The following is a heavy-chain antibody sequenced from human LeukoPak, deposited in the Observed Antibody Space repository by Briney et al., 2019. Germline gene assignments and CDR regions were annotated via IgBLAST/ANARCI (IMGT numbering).Heavy chain of an antibody. J-gene: IGHJ4*02. Sequence: GGSLRLSCAASGFTVSSNYMSWVRQAPGKGLEWVAVISYDGSNKYYADSVKGRFTISRDNSKNTLYLQMNSLRAEDTAVYYCARGSTHYGSGSYYDYWGQGTLVTVSS. CDR1: GFTVSSNY. CDR3: ARGSTHYGSGSYYDY. D-gene: IGHD3-10*01. V-gene: IGHV3-30*03. CDR2: ISYDGSNK.